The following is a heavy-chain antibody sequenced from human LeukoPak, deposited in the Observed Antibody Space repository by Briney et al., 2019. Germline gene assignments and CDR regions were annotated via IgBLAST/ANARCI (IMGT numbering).Heavy chain of an antibody. CDR2: SIPILGIA. V-gene: IGHV1-69*04. J-gene: IGHJ4*02. Sequence: SVKVSCKASGCTVSIYAISWVRQPPGQGLEWMGRSIPILGIANYTHKFQDRGTITADKSTSTAYLVLSSLSTEDTAVYYYCADSEYSSSGVWGQGTLVTVSS. D-gene: IGHD6-6*01. CDR3: CADSEYSSSGV. CDR1: GCTVSIYA.